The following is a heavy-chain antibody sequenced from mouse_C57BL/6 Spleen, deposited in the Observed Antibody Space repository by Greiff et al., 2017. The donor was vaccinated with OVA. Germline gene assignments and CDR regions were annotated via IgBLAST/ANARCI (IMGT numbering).Heavy chain of an antibody. D-gene: IGHD1-1*01. CDR2: ISSGGSYP. J-gene: IGHJ3*01. V-gene: IGHV5-6*01. CDR3: ARHDYGSGFAY. CDR1: GFTFSSYG. Sequence: EVKLMESGGDLVKPGGSLKLSCAASGFTFSSYGMSWVRQTPDKRLEWVATISSGGSYPYYPDSVKGRFTISRDNAKNTLYLQMSSLKSEDTAMYYCARHDYGSGFAYWGQGTLVTVSA.